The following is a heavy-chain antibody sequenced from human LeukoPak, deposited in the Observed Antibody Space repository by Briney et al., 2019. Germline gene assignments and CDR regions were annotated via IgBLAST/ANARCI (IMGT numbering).Heavy chain of an antibody. CDR2: IIPIFGTA. CDR3: ARDAGAVADHGGFAP. CDR1: GGTFSSYA. J-gene: IGHJ5*02. D-gene: IGHD6-19*01. Sequence: SVKVSCKASGGTFSSYAISWVRQAPGQGLEWMGGIIPIFGTANYAQKFQGRVTITTDESTSTAYMELSSLRSEDTAVYYCARDAGAVADHGGFAPWGQGTLVTVSS. V-gene: IGHV1-69*05.